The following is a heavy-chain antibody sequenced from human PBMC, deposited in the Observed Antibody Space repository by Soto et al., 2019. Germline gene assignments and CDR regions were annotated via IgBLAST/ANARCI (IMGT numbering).Heavy chain of an antibody. CDR3: AKDRGRTFDY. CDR1: GFTFRGYA. CDR2: ISGSGGST. V-gene: IGHV3-23*01. Sequence: GGSLRLSCAAAGFTFRGYAMSWVRQAPGKGLEWVSAISGSGGSTYYADSVKGRFTISRDNSKNTLYLQMNSLRAEDTAVYYCAKDRGRTFDYWGQGTLVTVSS. J-gene: IGHJ4*02. D-gene: IGHD1-7*01.